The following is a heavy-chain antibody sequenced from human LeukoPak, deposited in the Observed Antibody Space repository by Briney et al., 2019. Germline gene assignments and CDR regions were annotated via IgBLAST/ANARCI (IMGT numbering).Heavy chain of an antibody. Sequence: GGSLRLSCAASGFTFSSYAMHWVRQAPGKGLEWVAVISYDGSNKYYADSVKGRFTISRDNSKNTLYLQMNSLRAEDTAEYYCARDILPYYYYGMDVWGQGTTVTVSS. J-gene: IGHJ6*02. V-gene: IGHV3-30-3*01. CDR1: GFTFSSYA. D-gene: IGHD2/OR15-2a*01. CDR2: ISYDGSNK. CDR3: ARDILPYYYYGMDV.